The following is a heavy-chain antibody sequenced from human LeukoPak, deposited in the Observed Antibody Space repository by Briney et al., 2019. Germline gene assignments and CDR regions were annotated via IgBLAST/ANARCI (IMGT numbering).Heavy chain of an antibody. CDR2: IYSGGAT. CDR3: ARSTYYFDY. J-gene: IGHJ4*02. Sequence: GGSLRLSCAASGFTFSSYWMSWVRQAPGKGLEWVSIIYSGGATFYADSVKGRFTISRETSKNTLWLQMNSLRAEDTAVYYCARSTYYFDYWGQGTLVTVS. V-gene: IGHV3-66*01. CDR1: GFTFSSYW.